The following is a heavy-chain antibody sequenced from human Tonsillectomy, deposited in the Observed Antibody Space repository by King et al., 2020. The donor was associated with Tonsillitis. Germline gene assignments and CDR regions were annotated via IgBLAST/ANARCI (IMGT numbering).Heavy chain of an antibody. D-gene: IGHD3-9*01. CDR3: ARKRLRNNDILTGFFDY. V-gene: IGHV5-51*01. J-gene: IGHJ4*02. Sequence: VQLVESGLEVKKPGESLKISCQGSGYNFNSYWIGWVRQMPGKGLEWMGIIYPGDSESRHSPSFQGQVTISVDKSISTAYLQWRRLKASDTAMYYCARKRLRNNDILTGFFDYWGRGTLVTVSS. CDR2: IYPGDSES. CDR1: GYNFNSYW.